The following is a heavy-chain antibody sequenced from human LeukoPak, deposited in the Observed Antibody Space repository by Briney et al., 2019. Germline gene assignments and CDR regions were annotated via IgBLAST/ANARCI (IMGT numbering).Heavy chain of an antibody. CDR2: TDTEGTST. Sequence: GGSLRLSCAASGFTFSAYCMHWVRQAPGQGLVWVSRTDTEGTSTHYADSVKGRFTVSRDNAKNTVYLQMNSLRAEDTAVYYCARDSYNNVDYWGQGTLVTVSS. V-gene: IGHV3-74*01. CDR3: ARDSYNNVDY. D-gene: IGHD5-24*01. CDR1: GFTFSAYC. J-gene: IGHJ4*02.